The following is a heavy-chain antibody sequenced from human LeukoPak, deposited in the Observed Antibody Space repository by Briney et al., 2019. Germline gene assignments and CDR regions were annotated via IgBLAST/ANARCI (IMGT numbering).Heavy chain of an antibody. CDR3: ARDKYYDFWSGYRGWFDP. Sequence: SETLSLTCTVSGGSISSGNYYWSWIRQPAGKGLEWIGRIYTSGSTNYNPSLKSRVTISVDTSKNQFSLKLSSVTAADTAVYYCARDKYYDFWSGYRGWFDPWGQGTLVTVSS. CDR1: GGSISSGNYY. D-gene: IGHD3-3*01. J-gene: IGHJ5*02. V-gene: IGHV4-61*02. CDR2: IYTSGST.